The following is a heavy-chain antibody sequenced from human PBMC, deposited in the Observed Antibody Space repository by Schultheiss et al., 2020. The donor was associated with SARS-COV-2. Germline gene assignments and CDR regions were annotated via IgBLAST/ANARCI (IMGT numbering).Heavy chain of an antibody. CDR1: GFTFSDYY. CDR2: INSDGSST. D-gene: IGHD2-21*02. J-gene: IGHJ4*02. V-gene: IGHV3-74*01. CDR3: ARAVGDCTYDY. Sequence: GGSLRLSCAASGFTFSDYYMNWVRQAPGKGLVWVSRINSDGSSTSYADSVKGRFTVSRDNAGNTLYLQMNNLRVEDTAIYYCARAVGDCTYDYWGQGTLVTVSS.